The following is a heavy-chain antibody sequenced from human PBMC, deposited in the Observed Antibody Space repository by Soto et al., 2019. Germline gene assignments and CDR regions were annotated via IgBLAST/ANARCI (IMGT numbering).Heavy chain of an antibody. CDR3: ARKAGGSNIAAVLLDP. D-gene: IGHD3-3*02. Sequence: ASVKVSCKPSGYFFNDYHMHWVRKAPGQGLEWMGWINPMNGDANYAQKFQDRVTMTRDTSISTVYIELRRLKSDDTADYYCARKAGGSNIAAVLLDPWGQGTLVTVSS. CDR2: INPMNGDA. V-gene: IGHV1-2*02. J-gene: IGHJ5*02. CDR1: GYFFNDYH.